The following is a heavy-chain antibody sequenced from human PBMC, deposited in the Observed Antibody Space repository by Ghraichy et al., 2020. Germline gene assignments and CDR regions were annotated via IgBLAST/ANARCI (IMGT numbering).Heavy chain of an antibody. CDR2: ISSSSSYI. CDR3: ATTVAHYYYYGMDV. Sequence: GGSLRLSCAASGFTFSSYSMNWVRQAPGKGLEWVSSISSSSSYIYYADSVKGRFTISRDNAKNSLYLQMNSLRAEETAVYYCATTVAHYYYYGMDVWGKGTRVTVSS. V-gene: IGHV3-21*01. D-gene: IGHD4-23*01. J-gene: IGHJ6*04. CDR1: GFTFSSYS.